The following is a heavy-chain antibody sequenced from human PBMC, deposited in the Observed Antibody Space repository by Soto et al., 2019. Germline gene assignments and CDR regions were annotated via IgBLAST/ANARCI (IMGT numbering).Heavy chain of an antibody. Sequence: ESLKISCKGSGYSFTSYWIGWVRQMPGKGLEWMGIIYPGDSDTRYSPSFQGQVTISADKSISTAYLQWSSLKASDTAMYYCARHRDSNYLYYYGMDVRGQGTTVTVSS. V-gene: IGHV5-51*01. CDR1: GYSFTSYW. D-gene: IGHD4-4*01. J-gene: IGHJ6*02. CDR2: IYPGDSDT. CDR3: ARHRDSNYLYYYGMDV.